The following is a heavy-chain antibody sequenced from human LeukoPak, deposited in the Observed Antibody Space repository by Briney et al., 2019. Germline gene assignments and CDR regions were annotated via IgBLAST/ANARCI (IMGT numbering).Heavy chain of an antibody. CDR2: INHSGST. D-gene: IGHD1-26*01. Sequence: SETLSLTCAVYGGSFSGYYWSWIRQSPGKGLEWIGEINHSGSTNYDPSLKSRVTISVDTSKNQFSLKLSSVTAADTAVYYCAFWSGSYDSWGQGTLVTVSS. J-gene: IGHJ4*02. V-gene: IGHV4-34*01. CDR3: AFWSGSYDS. CDR1: GGSFSGYY.